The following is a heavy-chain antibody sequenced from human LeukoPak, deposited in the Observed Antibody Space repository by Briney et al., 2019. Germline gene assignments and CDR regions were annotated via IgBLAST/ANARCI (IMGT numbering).Heavy chain of an antibody. CDR3: ARVMYSSGWSFDY. D-gene: IGHD6-19*01. J-gene: IGHJ4*02. Sequence: GGSLRLSCAASGFTFSSYWMSWVRQAPGKGLEWVAYIKQDVTEKYYVDSVKGRFTISRDNAKNSLYLQMNSLRAEDTAVYYCARVMYSSGWSFDYWGQGTLVTVSS. CDR2: IKQDVTEK. V-gene: IGHV3-7*01. CDR1: GFTFSSYW.